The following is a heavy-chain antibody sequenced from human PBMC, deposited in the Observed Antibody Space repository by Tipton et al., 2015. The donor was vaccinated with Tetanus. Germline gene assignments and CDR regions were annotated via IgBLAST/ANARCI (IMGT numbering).Heavy chain of an antibody. CDR1: VGSISSGDYY. CDR2: IYKSGNT. J-gene: IGHJ6*03. CDR3: ARVGYYYSYMDV. Sequence: TLSLTCTVSVGSISSGDYYWSWVRQSPGEGLEWIGHIYKSGNTYHKPSLKSRVVISIDASKNQFSLKLNSMTAADTAVYYCARVGYYYSYMDVWGKGPTVSVSS. D-gene: IGHD3-22*01. V-gene: IGHV4-30-4*01.